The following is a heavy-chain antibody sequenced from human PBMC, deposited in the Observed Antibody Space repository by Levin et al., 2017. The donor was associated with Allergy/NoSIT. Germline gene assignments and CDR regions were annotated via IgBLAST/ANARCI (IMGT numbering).Heavy chain of an antibody. CDR3: ATDRKTWLTISPSWYFDL. J-gene: IGHJ2*01. V-gene: IGHV3-7*01. CDR1: GFTFSSYW. Sequence: GGSLRLSCAASGFTFSSYWMSWVRQAPGKGLEWVANIKQDGSEKYYVDSVKGRFTISRDNAKNSLYLQMNSLRAEDTAVYYCATDRKTWLTISPSWYFDLWGRGTLVTVSS. CDR2: IKQDGSEK. D-gene: IGHD5-24*01.